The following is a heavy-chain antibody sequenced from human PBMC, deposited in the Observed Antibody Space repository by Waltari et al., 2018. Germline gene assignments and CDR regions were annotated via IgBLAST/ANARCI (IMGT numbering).Heavy chain of an antibody. CDR3: ARDRWEQAIDY. D-gene: IGHD1-26*01. J-gene: IGHJ4*02. CDR2: STRSSRDI. Sequence: EVQLVESGGGLVKPGGSLRLSCAASGFTLSSYSRNWVRQAPGKGLEWVSASTRSSRDIYYADSVKGRFTISRDNAKNSLYLQMNSLRAEDTAVYYCARDRWEQAIDYWGQGTLVTVSS. V-gene: IGHV3-21*01. CDR1: GFTLSSYS.